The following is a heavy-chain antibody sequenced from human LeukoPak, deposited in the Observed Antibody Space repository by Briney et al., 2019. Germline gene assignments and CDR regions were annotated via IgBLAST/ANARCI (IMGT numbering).Heavy chain of an antibody. CDR3: ARVPASDY. Sequence: KASETLSLTCTVSGYSISSGYYWGWIRQPPGKGLEWIGSIYHSGGTYYNPSLKSRVTISVDTSKNQFSLNLSSVTAADTAVYYCARVPASDYWGQGTLVTVSS. J-gene: IGHJ4*02. CDR2: IYHSGGT. CDR1: GYSISSGYY. V-gene: IGHV4-38-2*02.